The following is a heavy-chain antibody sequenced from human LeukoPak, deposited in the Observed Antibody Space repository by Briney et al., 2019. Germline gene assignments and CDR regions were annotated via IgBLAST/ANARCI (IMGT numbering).Heavy chain of an antibody. CDR1: GGSISSYY. V-gene: IGHV4-59*12. Sequence: PSETLSLTCTVSGGSISSYYWSWIRQPPGKGLEWIGYIYYSESTNYNPSLKSRVTISVDTSKNQFSLKLSSVTAADTAVYYCARDLDYWGQGTLVTVSS. CDR2: IYYSEST. CDR3: ARDLDY. J-gene: IGHJ4*02.